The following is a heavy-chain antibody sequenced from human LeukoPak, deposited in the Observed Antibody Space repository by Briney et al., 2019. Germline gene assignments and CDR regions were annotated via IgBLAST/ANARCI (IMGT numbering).Heavy chain of an antibody. CDR1: GYTFTGYY. CDR2: INSNSGAT. J-gene: IGHJ5*02. CDR3: ARGPDRLRFSNWFDP. D-gene: IGHD3-3*01. V-gene: IGHV1-2*02. Sequence: ASMKVSCKASGYTFTGYYIHWVRQAPGQGLEWMGCINSNSGATNFAQQFQDRITMTRDTSINTAYMELSRLRSDDTAVYYCARGPDRLRFSNWFDPWGQGTLVTVSS.